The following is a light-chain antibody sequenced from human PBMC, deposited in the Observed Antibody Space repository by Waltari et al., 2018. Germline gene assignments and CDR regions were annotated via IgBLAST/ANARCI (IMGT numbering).Light chain of an antibody. CDR3: SAWDRSLSAWV. Sequence: QPGLTQPPSLSKGWRQTATFTCTRNSDNVGYEGAAWRQQHPGHPPTHLSDRDNNRPSGISDRFSASRSGNTASLTITGLQPEDEADYYCSAWDRSLSAWVFGGGTKLTVL. J-gene: IGLJ3*02. CDR1: SDNVGYEG. CDR2: RDN. V-gene: IGLV10-54*04.